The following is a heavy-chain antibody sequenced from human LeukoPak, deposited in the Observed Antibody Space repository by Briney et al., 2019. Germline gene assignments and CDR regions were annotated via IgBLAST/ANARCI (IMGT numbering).Heavy chain of an antibody. D-gene: IGHD6-13*01. V-gene: IGHV3-73*01. CDR3: TRGAAAGYYYMDV. CDR1: GFTFSGSA. J-gene: IGHJ6*03. Sequence: PGGSLRLSCAASGFTFSGSAMHWVRQASGKGLEWVGRIRSKANSYATAYAASVKGRFTISRDDSKNTAYLQMNSLKTEDTAVYYCTRGAAAGYYYMDVWGKGPRSPSP. CDR2: IRSKANSYAT.